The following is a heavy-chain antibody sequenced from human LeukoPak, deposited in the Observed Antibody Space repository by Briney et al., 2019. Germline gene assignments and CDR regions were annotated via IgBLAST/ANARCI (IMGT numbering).Heavy chain of an antibody. Sequence: GGSLRLSCAASGFTFSSYSMNWVRQAPGKGLEWVSSISSSSSYIYYADSVKGRFTISRDNAKNSLYLQMNSLRAEDTAVYYCARGMRAAAGTFDYWGQGTLVTVPS. CDR2: ISSSSSYI. D-gene: IGHD6-13*01. CDR1: GFTFSSYS. J-gene: IGHJ4*02. V-gene: IGHV3-21*01. CDR3: ARGMRAAAGTFDY.